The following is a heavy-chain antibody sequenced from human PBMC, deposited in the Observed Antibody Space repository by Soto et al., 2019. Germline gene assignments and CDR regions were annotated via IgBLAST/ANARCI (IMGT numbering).Heavy chain of an antibody. CDR3: AKDFEDYYDSSGYYAPAFDI. Sequence: PGGSLRLSCAASGFTFDDYAMHWVRQAPGKGLEWVSGISWNSGSIGYADSVKGRFTITRDNAKNSLYLQMNSLRAEDTALYYCAKDFEDYYDSSGYYAPAFDIWGQGTMVTFSS. J-gene: IGHJ3*02. V-gene: IGHV3-9*01. D-gene: IGHD3-22*01. CDR2: ISWNSGSI. CDR1: GFTFDDYA.